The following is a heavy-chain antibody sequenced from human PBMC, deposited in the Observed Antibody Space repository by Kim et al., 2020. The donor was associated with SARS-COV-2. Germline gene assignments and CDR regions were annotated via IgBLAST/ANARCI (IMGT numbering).Heavy chain of an antibody. J-gene: IGHJ4*02. CDR1: GFTFSNCA. V-gene: IGHV3-23*01. Sequence: GGSLRLSCAASGFTFSNCAMSWVRQAPGKGLEWVSGISGSGINTYYGDSVKGRLTISRDNSKNTLSLEMNSLRAEDTAIYYCARESGKWFGLSGLDYWGQGALVTVSS. D-gene: IGHD3-10*01. CDR2: ISGSGINT. CDR3: ARESGKWFGLSGLDY.